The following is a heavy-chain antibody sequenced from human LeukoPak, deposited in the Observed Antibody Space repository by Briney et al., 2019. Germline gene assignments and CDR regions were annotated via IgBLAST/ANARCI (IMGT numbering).Heavy chain of an antibody. CDR2: IYHSGST. V-gene: IGHV4-38-2*02. CDR1: GYSISSGYY. D-gene: IGHD3-10*01. Sequence: SETLSLTCTVSGYSISSGYYWGWIRQPPGKGLEWIGSIYHSGSTYYNPSLKSRVTISVDTSKNQFSLKLSSVTAADTAVYYCARRITMVRGVRARQYYFDYWGQGTLVTVSS. CDR3: ARRITMVRGVRARQYYFDY. J-gene: IGHJ4*02.